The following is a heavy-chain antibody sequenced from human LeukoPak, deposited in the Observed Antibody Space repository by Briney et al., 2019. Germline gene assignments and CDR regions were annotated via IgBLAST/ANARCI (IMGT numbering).Heavy chain of an antibody. V-gene: IGHV1-24*01. J-gene: IGHJ4*02. CDR3: ATRGGYCSGGSCYVSDY. CDR2: FGPEDGET. Sequence: ASVKVSCKVSGYTLTELSMHWVRQAPGKGLEWMGGFGPEDGETIYAQKFQGRVTMTEDTSTDTAYMELSSLRSEDTAVYYCATRGGYCSGGSCYVSDYWGQGTLVTVSS. D-gene: IGHD2-15*01. CDR1: GYTLTELS.